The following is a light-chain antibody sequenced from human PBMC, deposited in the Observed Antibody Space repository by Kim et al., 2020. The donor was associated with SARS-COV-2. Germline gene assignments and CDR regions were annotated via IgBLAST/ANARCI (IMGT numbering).Light chain of an antibody. CDR2: GEK. V-gene: IGLV3-19*01. Sequence: SSELTQDPAVSVALGQTVRITCQGDSLRRSFPNWYHQRPGQAPLLVIYGEKKRPSGIPDRFSGSRSGDTASLTITGAQAEDEGDYFCHCLDSSGDHVFG. CDR1: SLRRSF. J-gene: IGLJ1*01. CDR3: HCLDSSGDHV.